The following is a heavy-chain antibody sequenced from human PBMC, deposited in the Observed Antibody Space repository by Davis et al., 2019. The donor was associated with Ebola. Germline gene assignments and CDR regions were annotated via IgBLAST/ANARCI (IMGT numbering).Heavy chain of an antibody. CDR3: ARGWFRGSMDV. V-gene: IGHV6-1*01. J-gene: IGHJ6*04. CDR1: GDSVAGGTGG. Sequence: SCAISGDSVAGGTGGWNWIRQSPSRGLEWLGRTYYSSKWYTGYAESVKSRITISPDTSKNQFSLQLSSVTPEDTGLYYCARGWFRGSMDVWGEGTTVTVSS. CDR2: TYYSSKWYT. D-gene: IGHD3-10*01.